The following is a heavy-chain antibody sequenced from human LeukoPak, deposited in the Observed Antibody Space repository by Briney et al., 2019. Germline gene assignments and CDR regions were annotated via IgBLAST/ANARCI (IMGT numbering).Heavy chain of an antibody. CDR3: AKGNLDAYYYYYMDV. Sequence: GGSLRLSCAASGFTFTSYGMHWVRQAPGKGLDWVAVISYDGSNKYYADSVKGRFTISRDSSKNTLFLQMNSPRAEDTAVYYCAKGNLDAYYYYYMDVWGKGTTVTVSS. D-gene: IGHD1-14*01. V-gene: IGHV3-33*06. CDR2: ISYDGSNK. CDR1: GFTFTSYG. J-gene: IGHJ6*03.